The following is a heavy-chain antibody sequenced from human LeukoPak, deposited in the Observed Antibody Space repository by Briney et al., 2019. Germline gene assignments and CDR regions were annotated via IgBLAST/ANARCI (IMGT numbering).Heavy chain of an antibody. CDR3: ASQGEGIAAAGTGD. D-gene: IGHD6-13*01. V-gene: IGHV4-34*01. Sequence: SETLSLTCAVYGGSFSGYYWSWIRQPPGKGLEWIGEINHSGSTNYNPSLKSRVTISVDTSKNQFSLKPSSVTAADTAVYYCASQGEGIAAAGTGDWGQGTLVTVSS. CDR2: INHSGST. CDR1: GGSFSGYY. J-gene: IGHJ4*02.